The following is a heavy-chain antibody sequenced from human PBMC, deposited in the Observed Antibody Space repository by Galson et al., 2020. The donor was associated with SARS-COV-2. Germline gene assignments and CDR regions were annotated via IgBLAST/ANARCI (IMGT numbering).Heavy chain of an antibody. J-gene: IGHJ4*02. D-gene: IGHD6-19*01. Sequence: TGGSLRLSCAASGFTFSSSWMHWVRQAAGKGLVWVSRINSDGSSTSYADSVKGRFTISRDNAKNTLYLQMNSLRAEDTAVYYCARVGTRSGWKYYFDYWGQGTLVTVSS. CDR1: GFTFSSSW. V-gene: IGHV3-74*01. CDR3: ARVGTRSGWKYYFDY. CDR2: INSDGSST.